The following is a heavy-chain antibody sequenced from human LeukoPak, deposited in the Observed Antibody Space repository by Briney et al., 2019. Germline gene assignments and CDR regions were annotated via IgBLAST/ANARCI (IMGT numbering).Heavy chain of an antibody. V-gene: IGHV4-31*03. J-gene: IGHJ3*01. CDR2: IYYSGTT. D-gene: IGHD4/OR15-4a*01. CDR3: ARRYMGLSFDAFDV. Sequence: KSSETLSLTCTASGDSITSGGYYWSWIRQLPGKGLEWIGHIYYSGTTHYNPSLKSRVTISVDTSNNQFSLSLSSATAAGTAVYFCARRYMGLSFDAFDVWGQGTMVAVSP. CDR1: GDSITSGGYY.